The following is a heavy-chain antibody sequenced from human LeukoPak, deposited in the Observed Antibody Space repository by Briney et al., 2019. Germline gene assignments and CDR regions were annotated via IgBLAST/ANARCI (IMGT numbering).Heavy chain of an antibody. CDR3: ARVAFSSADYYDSSDYYYYMDV. Sequence: GGSLRLSCAASGFTVSSNYMSWVRQAPGKGLEWVSVIYSGGSTYYADSVKGRFTISRDNAKNTLYLQMNSLRAEDTAVYYCARVAFSSADYYDSSDYYYYMDVWGKGTTVTISS. J-gene: IGHJ6*03. CDR1: GFTVSSNY. CDR2: IYSGGST. V-gene: IGHV3-53*01. D-gene: IGHD3-22*01.